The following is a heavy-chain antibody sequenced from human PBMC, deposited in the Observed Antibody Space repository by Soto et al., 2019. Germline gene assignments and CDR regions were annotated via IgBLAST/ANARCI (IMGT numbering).Heavy chain of an antibody. CDR2: IYSGGST. CDR3: AREIAAARGDGMDV. V-gene: IGHV3-53*01. J-gene: IGHJ6*02. D-gene: IGHD6-13*01. CDR1: GFTVSSNY. Sequence: GGSLRLSCAASGFTVSSNYMSWVRQAPGKGLEWVSVIYSGGSTYYADSVKGRFTISRDNSKNTLYLQMNSLRAEDTAVYYCAREIAAARGDGMDVWGQGTTVTVSS.